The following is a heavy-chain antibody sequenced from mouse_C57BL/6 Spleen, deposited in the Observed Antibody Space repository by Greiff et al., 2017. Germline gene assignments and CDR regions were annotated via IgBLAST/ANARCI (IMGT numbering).Heavy chain of an antibody. CDR3: ARKNYGSSYDWYFDV. Sequence: VQLQQSGPGLVQPSQSLSITCTVSGFSLTSYGVHWVRQSPGKGLEWLGVIWSGGSTDYNAAFISRLSISKDNSKSQVFFKMNSLQADDTAIYYCARKNYGSSYDWYFDVWGTGTTVTVSS. CDR1: GFSLTSYG. V-gene: IGHV2-2*01. CDR2: IWSGGST. J-gene: IGHJ1*03. D-gene: IGHD1-1*01.